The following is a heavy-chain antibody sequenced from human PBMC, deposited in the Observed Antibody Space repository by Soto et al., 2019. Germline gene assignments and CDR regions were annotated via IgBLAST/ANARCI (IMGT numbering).Heavy chain of an antibody. D-gene: IGHD3-3*01. CDR1: GGSISSYY. Sequence: SETLSLTCTVSGGSISSYYWSWTRQPPGKGLEWIGYIYYSGSTNYNPSLKSRVTISVDTSKNQFSLKLSSVTAADTAVYYCAKGENSYDFWSGPNWFDPWGQGTLVTVSS. CDR2: IYYSGST. J-gene: IGHJ5*02. V-gene: IGHV4-59*01. CDR3: AKGENSYDFWSGPNWFDP.